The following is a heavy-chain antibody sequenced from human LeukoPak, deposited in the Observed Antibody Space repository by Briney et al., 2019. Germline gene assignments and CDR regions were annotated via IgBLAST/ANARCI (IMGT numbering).Heavy chain of an antibody. D-gene: IGHD3-16*02. V-gene: IGHV1-18*01. J-gene: IGHJ4*02. CDR3: ARERTMEGYPYYFDF. CDR1: GYTFISYG. Sequence: ASVKVSCKASGYTFISYGINWVRQAPGQGLEWMGWISGYNGNTNYAQNLQGRVTMTRDTSTSTAYMELRSLRSDDTAVYYCARERTMEGYPYYFDFWGQGTLVTVSS. CDR2: ISGYNGNT.